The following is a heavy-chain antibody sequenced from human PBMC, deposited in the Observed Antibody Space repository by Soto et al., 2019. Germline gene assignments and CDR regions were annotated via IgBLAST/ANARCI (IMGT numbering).Heavy chain of an antibody. CDR3: TRQKTDYYDSSGYYYDGGAFDI. V-gene: IGHV3-73*02. CDR2: IRSKANSYAT. CDR1: GFTFSGSA. Sequence: EVQLVESGGGLVQPGGSLKLSCAASGFTFSGSAMQWVRQASGKGLEWVGRIRSKANSYATAYAASVKGRFTISRDDSKNTAYLQMNSLKTEDTAVYYCTRQKTDYYDSSGYYYDGGAFDIWGQGTMVTVSS. J-gene: IGHJ3*02. D-gene: IGHD3-22*01.